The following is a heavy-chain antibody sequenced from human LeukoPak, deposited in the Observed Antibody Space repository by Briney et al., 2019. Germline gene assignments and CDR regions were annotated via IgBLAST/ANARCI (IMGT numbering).Heavy chain of an antibody. Sequence: PGGSLRLSCAASGFTFSSYGMHWVRQALGKGLEWVAFMRYDGSNKYYADSVKGRFTISRDNSRNTLYLQMNNLRTEDTAVYYCASPYYYDGSSYYHFFDHWGQGTLVTVSS. CDR3: ASPYYYDGSSYYHFFDH. CDR1: GFTFSSYG. V-gene: IGHV3-30*02. CDR2: MRYDGSNK. J-gene: IGHJ4*02. D-gene: IGHD3-22*01.